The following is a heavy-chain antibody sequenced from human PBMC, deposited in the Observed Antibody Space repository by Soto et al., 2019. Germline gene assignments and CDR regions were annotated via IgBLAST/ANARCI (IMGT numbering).Heavy chain of an antibody. CDR1: GFTFSNHW. D-gene: IGHD1-20*01. V-gene: IGHV3-7*04. Sequence: VQLVESGGGLVQPGESLRLSCAASGFTFSNHWINWIRQTPGRGLEWLAVIKQDGSEKYYVDSVKGRVTVSRDNAMNSAYLPMNSLSITDTAVYYCARDWYMDYWGQGTLVTVSS. CDR3: ARDWYMDY. CDR2: IKQDGSEK. J-gene: IGHJ4*02.